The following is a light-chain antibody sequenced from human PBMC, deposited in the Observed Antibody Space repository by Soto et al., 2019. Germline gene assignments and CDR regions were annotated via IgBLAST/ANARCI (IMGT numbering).Light chain of an antibody. CDR2: DVS. V-gene: IGLV2-14*03. CDR3: SSYTSSSTLV. J-gene: IGLJ2*01. CDR1: SSDVGGYNY. Sequence: QSVLTQPASVSGSPGQSITISCTGTSSDVGGYNYVSWYQHHPGKAPKLVIYDVSNRPSGVSNRFSGSKSDNTASLTISGLQAEDEADYYCSSYTSSSTLVFGGGTKVTVL.